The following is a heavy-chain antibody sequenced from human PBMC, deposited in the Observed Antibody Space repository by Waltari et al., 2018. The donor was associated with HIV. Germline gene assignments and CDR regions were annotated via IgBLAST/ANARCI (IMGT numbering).Heavy chain of an antibody. V-gene: IGHV1-58*01. CDR3: AAESDYIWGSHSYYYYGMDV. D-gene: IGHD3-16*01. CDR1: GFTFTSSA. Sequence: QMQLVQSGPEVKKPGTSVKVSYKASGFTFTSSAVQWVRQARGQRLEWIGWIVVGSGNTNYAQKFQERVTITRDMSTSTAYMELSSLRSEDTAVYYCAAESDYIWGSHSYYYYGMDVWGQGTTVTVSS. J-gene: IGHJ6*02. CDR2: IVVGSGNT.